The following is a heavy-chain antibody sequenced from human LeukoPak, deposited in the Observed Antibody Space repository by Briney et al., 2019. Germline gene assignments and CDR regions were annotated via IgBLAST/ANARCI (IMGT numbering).Heavy chain of an antibody. J-gene: IGHJ6*03. V-gene: IGHV4-59*01. CDR3: ARASEYDYYYMDV. D-gene: IGHD6-6*01. Sequence: SETLSLTCTVSGGSISSYYWGWIRQPPGKGLEWIGSIYYSGSTNYNPSLKSRVTISVDTSKNQFSLKLSSVTAADTAVYYCARASEYDYYYMDVWGKGTTVTVSS. CDR1: GGSISSYY. CDR2: IYYSGST.